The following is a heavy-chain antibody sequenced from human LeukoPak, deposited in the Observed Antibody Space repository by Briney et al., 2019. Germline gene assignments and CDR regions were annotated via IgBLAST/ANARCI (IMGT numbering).Heavy chain of an antibody. CDR1: GGSISSYY. J-gene: IGHJ4*02. V-gene: IGHV4-59*01. Sequence: SETLSLTCTVSGGSISSYYWSWIRQPPGKGLEWIGYIYYSGSTNYNPSLKSRVTISVDTSKNQFSLKLSSVTAADTAVYYCATSPSGGAAAGHGFLGVGYWGQGTLVTVSS. CDR2: IYYSGST. CDR3: ATSPSGGAAAGHGFLGVGY. D-gene: IGHD6-13*01.